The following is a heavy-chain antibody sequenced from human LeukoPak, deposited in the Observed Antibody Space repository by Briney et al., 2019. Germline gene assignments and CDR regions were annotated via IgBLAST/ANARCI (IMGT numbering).Heavy chain of an antibody. V-gene: IGHV3-33*01. Sequence: GGSLRLSCAATGFTFSSYGMHWVRQAPGKGLEWVALIWYDGSNKYYTDSVKGRLTISRDNSKNTLYLQMNSLRAEDTAIYYCAREGPRGNSQFDYWGQGTLVTVSS. CDR1: GFTFSSYG. J-gene: IGHJ4*02. D-gene: IGHD2/OR15-2a*01. CDR3: AREGPRGNSQFDY. CDR2: IWYDGSNK.